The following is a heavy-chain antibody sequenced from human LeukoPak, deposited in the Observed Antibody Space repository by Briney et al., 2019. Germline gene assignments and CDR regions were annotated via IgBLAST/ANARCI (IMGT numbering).Heavy chain of an antibody. CDR3: AAYTHWVAGDV. V-gene: IGHV3-7*01. D-gene: IGHD3-16*01. CDR1: GFTFSDSW. J-gene: IGHJ6*02. CDR2: MNQDGSAK. Sequence: GGSLRLSCAASGFTFSDSWMSWVRQAPGKGLEWVANMNQDGSAKGYVDSVKGRFTISRDNARNSLYLQMSSLRPEDTAVYYCAAYTHWVAGDVWGQGTTVTVSS.